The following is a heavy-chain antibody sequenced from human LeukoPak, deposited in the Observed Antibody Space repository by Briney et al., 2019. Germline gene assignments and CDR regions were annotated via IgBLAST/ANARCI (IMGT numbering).Heavy chain of an antibody. J-gene: IGHJ6*02. Sequence: PSETLSLTCTVSGSSISSHYWSWIRQPPGKGLEWIGYIYYSGSTNYNPSLKSRVTISVDTSKNQFSLKLSSVTAADTAVYYCASYQLLPDYYYGMDVWGQGTTVTVSS. CDR2: IYYSGST. V-gene: IGHV4-59*11. CDR3: ASYQLLPDYYYGMDV. CDR1: GSSISSHY. D-gene: IGHD2-2*01.